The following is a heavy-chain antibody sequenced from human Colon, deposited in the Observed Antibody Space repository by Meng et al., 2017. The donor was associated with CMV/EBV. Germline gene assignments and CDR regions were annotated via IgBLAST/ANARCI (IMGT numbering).Heavy chain of an antibody. CDR2: ISAYNGNT. CDR1: GYTFTSYS. D-gene: IGHD3-3*01. J-gene: IGHJ5*02. V-gene: IGHV1-18*01. CDR3: ATDITYYNFWSAGAS. Sequence: ASVKVSCKTSGYTFTSYSISWVRQAPGHGLEWMGWISAYNGNTKSAQKFHDRVTMTTDTSTSTAYMELRSLTSDDTAIYYCATDITYYNFWSAGASWGQGTLVTVSS.